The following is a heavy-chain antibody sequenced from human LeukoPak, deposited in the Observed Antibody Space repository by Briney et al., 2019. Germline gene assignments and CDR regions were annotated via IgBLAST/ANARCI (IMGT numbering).Heavy chain of an antibody. V-gene: IGHV5-51*01. Sequence: NPGASLKISFKGSGYRFTNYWIGRVRQLPGTGLGPVGSIDPLEYENNQSPSFQGQVTISAGKYIKNAYLPWTSLKASDGPRLYCTRRYCSGGSCNFGYWGQGTLVTVSS. CDR1: GYRFTNYW. CDR3: TRRYCSGGSCNFGY. CDR2: IDPLEYEN. D-gene: IGHD2-15*01. J-gene: IGHJ4*02.